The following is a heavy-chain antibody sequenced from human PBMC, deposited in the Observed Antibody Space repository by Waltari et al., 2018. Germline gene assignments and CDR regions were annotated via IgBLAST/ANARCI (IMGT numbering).Heavy chain of an antibody. J-gene: IGHJ4*02. CDR2: ITHSGST. Sequence: QVQLQQWGAGLLKPSETLSLPCAVSGLSFSNYYWTWIRQSPGKGLEWIGEITHSGSTYYNPSLKSRVNILVDSSANQFSLRLSSVTAADTAVYYCARGTPVRIFDDWGQGTLVTVSS. V-gene: IGHV4-34*01. CDR1: GLSFSNYY. D-gene: IGHD2-15*01. CDR3: ARGTPVRIFDD.